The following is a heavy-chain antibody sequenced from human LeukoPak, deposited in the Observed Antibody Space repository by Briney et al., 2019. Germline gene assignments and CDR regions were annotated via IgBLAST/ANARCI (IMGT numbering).Heavy chain of an antibody. CDR2: ISGGGDTT. J-gene: IGHJ4*02. CDR1: GFTFSNYG. V-gene: IGHV3-23*01. Sequence: GGSLRLACAVSGFTFSNYGMSWVRQAPGKGLEWVSVISGGGDTTYYADSVKGRFTISRDNSKNTLYLQMNGLRAEDTAVYYCAKDDENNAKLLLDSWGQGTLVTVSS. D-gene: IGHD2/OR15-2a*01. CDR3: AKDDENNAKLLLDS.